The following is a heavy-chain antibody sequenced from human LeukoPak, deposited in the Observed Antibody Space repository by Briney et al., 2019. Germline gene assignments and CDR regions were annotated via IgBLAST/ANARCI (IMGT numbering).Heavy chain of an antibody. D-gene: IGHD3-10*01. Sequence: SETLSLTCTVSGGSISRTNYYWGWIRQPPGKGLEWIGSFYNSGSTYYNPSLKSRVTISVDTSKSQFSLKLTSVTAADTAVYYCARDPAGVRYAFDIWGQGTMVTVSS. CDR2: FYNSGST. V-gene: IGHV4-39*02. CDR1: GGSISRTNYY. CDR3: ARDPAGVRYAFDI. J-gene: IGHJ3*02.